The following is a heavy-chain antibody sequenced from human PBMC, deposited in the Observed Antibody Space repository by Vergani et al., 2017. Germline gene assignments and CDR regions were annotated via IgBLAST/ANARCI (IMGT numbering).Heavy chain of an antibody. J-gene: IGHJ4*02. D-gene: IGHD2-2*02. Sequence: QVQLVESGGGLVQPGGSLRLSCAASGFSLSRFWMSWVRQAPEKGLEWVVGISFDGTNEYYPDLVKGRFTISRDIAKNTLYLQVRSLRLEDTGVYHCVRDRGLCAGGRCYTEAWDYWGQGTPVTVSS. CDR3: VRDRGLCAGGRCYTEAWDY. V-gene: IGHV3-30*03. CDR1: GFSLSRFW. CDR2: ISFDGTNE.